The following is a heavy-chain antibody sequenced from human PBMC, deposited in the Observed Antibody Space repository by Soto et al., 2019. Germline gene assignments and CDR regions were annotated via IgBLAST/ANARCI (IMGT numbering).Heavy chain of an antibody. CDR3: ARDNLHHYYYYGMDV. CDR1: GGTFSSYA. Sequence: SVKVSCKASGGTFSSYAISWVRQSPGQGLEWMGGIIPIFGTANYAQKFQGRVTITADESTSTAYMELSSLRSEDTAVYYCARDNLHHYYYYGMDVWGQGTTVTVSS. CDR2: IIPIFGTA. D-gene: IGHD4-4*01. V-gene: IGHV1-69*13. J-gene: IGHJ6*02.